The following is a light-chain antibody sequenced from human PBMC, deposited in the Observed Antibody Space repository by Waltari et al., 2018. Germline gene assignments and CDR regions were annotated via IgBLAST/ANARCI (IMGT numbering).Light chain of an antibody. Sequence: DIQMTQSPSSLSASVGDRVPIHCRASKSISTYLHWYQQKPGKAPKLLVYASSNFQTGVSSRFSGSGSGTDFTLTISSLEPEDFATYYCQQTYGSPPTFGPGTKVDI. CDR2: ASS. V-gene: IGKV1-39*01. J-gene: IGKJ3*01. CDR3: QQTYGSPPT. CDR1: KSISTY.